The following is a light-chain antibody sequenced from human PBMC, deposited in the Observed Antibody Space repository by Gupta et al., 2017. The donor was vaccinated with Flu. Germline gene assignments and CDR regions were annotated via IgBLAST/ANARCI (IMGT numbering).Light chain of an antibody. J-gene: IGKJ1*01. CDR2: GAS. Sequence: ERATLSCRASQRVTSNYLAWYQQKPGQAPRLLIYGASSRATAIPARFSGSGSGTEFTLIISSLEPEDFAMYYCQQYGSSIRTFGQGTKVEIK. CDR3: QQYGSSIRT. CDR1: QRVTSNY. V-gene: IGKV3-20*01.